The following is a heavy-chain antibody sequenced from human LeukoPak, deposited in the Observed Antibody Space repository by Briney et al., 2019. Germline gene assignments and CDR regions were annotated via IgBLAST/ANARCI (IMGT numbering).Heavy chain of an antibody. CDR2: ISYDGSNK. CDR1: GFTFSSYA. J-gene: IGHJ4*02. CDR3: AKIPDYDILTGYFHTYFDY. V-gene: IGHV3-30*04. Sequence: GGSLRLSCAASGFTFSSYAMHWVRQAPGKGLEWVAVISYDGSNKYYADSVKGRFTISRDNSKNTLYLQMNSLRAEDTAVYYCAKIPDYDILTGYFHTYFDYWGQGTLVTVSS. D-gene: IGHD3-9*01.